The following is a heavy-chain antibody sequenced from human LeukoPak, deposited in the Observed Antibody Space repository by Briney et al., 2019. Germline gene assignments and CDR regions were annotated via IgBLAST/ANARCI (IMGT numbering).Heavy chain of an antibody. V-gene: IGHV3-21*04. CDR1: GFTFSSYS. J-gene: IGHJ4*02. CDR2: ISSSSSYI. Sequence: GVSLRLSCAASGFTFSSYSMNWLRQAPGKGLEWVSSISSSSSYIYYAESVKGRFTISRDNSKNTLYLQMNSLRAEDTAVYYCAKIRHYDFWSGYYTDYWGQGTLVTVSS. D-gene: IGHD3-3*01. CDR3: AKIRHYDFWSGYYTDY.